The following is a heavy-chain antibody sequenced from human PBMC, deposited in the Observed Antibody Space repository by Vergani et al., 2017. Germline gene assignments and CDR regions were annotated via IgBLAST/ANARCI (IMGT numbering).Heavy chain of an antibody. D-gene: IGHD3-22*01. CDR2: IYHSGST. CDR3: ARDYDSSGYYPPEYCDL. J-gene: IGHJ2*01. CDR1: GYSISSGYY. Sequence: QVQLQESGPGLVKPSETLSLTCTVSGYSISSGYYWGWIRQPPGKGLEWIGSIYHSGSTYYNPSLKSRVTISVDTSKNQFSLKLSSVTAADTAVYYCARDYDSSGYYPPEYCDLWVRGTLVTVSS. V-gene: IGHV4-38-2*02.